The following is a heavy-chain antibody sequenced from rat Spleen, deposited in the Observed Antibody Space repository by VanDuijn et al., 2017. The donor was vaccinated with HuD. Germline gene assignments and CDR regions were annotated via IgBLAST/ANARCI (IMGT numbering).Heavy chain of an antibody. CDR1: GYTIPSGYD. V-gene: IGHV3-4*01. J-gene: IGHJ2*01. D-gene: IGHD4-3*01. Sequence: EIQLQESGPGLVKPSQSLSLTCSVTGYTIPSGYDWSWIRKFPGNKMVWMGYITYSGSTKYNPSLKSRISITRYTYKNQFILQFNSVTTEDTATNYCARKAIRGFDYWGQGVMVTVSS. CDR3: ARKAIRGFDY. CDR2: ITYSGST.